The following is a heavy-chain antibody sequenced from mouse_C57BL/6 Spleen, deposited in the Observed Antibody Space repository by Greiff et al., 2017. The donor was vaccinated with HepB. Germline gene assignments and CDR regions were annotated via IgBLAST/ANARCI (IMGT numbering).Heavy chain of an antibody. Sequence: QVQLQQSGPGLVAPSQSLSITCTVSGFSLTSYGVDWVRQSPGKGLEWLGVIWGVGSTNYNSALKPRLSISKDNSKSQVSLKMNSLQTDDTAMYYCASRGSNYGFAYWGQGTLVTVSA. V-gene: IGHV2-6*01. J-gene: IGHJ3*01. CDR1: GFSLTSYG. CDR2: IWGVGST. D-gene: IGHD2-5*01. CDR3: ASRGSNYGFAY.